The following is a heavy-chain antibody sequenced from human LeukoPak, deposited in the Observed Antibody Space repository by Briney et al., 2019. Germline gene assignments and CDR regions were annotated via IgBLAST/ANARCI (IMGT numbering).Heavy chain of an antibody. V-gene: IGHV3-7*01. CDR2: IKQDGSEK. Sequence: PGGSLRLSCAASGFTFSSYWMSWVRQAPGKGLEWVANIKQDGSEKYYVDSVKGRFTVSRDNAKNSLYLQTNRLRAEDTAVYYCARDGCSSSSCYLPYQYYYMAVWGKGTTVTVSS. CDR1: GFTFSSYW. J-gene: IGHJ6*03. D-gene: IGHD2-2*01. CDR3: ARDGCSSSSCYLPYQYYYMAV.